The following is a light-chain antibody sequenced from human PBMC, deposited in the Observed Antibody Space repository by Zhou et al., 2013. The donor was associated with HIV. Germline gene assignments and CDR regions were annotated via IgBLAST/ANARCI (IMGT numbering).Light chain of an antibody. CDR2: GAS. CDR3: QQYHTSPRFT. CDR1: QSVSSNY. V-gene: IGKV3-20*01. Sequence: EIVMTQSPATLSGLPGERATLSCRASQSVSSNYLAWYQQKPGQTPRLLIYGASNRDTGIPDRFSGSGSGTDFTLTISRLEPEDFAVYYCQQYHTSPRFTFGPGTKVDIK. J-gene: IGKJ3*01.